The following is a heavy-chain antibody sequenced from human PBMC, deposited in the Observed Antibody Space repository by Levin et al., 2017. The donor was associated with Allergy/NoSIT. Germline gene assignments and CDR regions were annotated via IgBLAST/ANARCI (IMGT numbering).Heavy chain of an antibody. V-gene: IGHV7-4-1*02. CDR2: INTNTGNP. D-gene: IGHD3-10*01. CDR3: GRGRKFGEKVMTYHYIDV. J-gene: IGHJ6*03. CDR1: GYTFNNYG. Sequence: GESLKISCKASGYTFNNYGINWVRQAPGQGLEWLGSINTNTGNPTYAQGFTGRLVLSLDTSVNTAYLQITGLKAEDSAVYFCGRGRKFGEKVMTYHYIDVWGSGTTVTVSS.